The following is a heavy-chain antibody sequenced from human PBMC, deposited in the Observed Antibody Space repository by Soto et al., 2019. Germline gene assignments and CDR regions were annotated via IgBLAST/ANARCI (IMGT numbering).Heavy chain of an antibody. V-gene: IGHV3-49*03. D-gene: IGHD2-2*01. CDR2: IRSKAYGGTT. CDR1: GFTFGDYA. J-gene: IGHJ4*02. CDR3: ASPGYMLEKYIVVVPAAGPQETTFDY. Sequence: GGSLRLSCTASGFTFGDYAMSWFRQAPGKGLEWVGFIRSKAYGGTTEYAASVKGRFTISRDDSKSIAYLQMNSLKTEDTAVYYCASPGYMLEKYIVVVPAAGPQETTFDYWGQGTLVTVSS.